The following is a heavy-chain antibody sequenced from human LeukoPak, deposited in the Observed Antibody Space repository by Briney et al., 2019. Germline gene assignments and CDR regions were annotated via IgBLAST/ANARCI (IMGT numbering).Heavy chain of an antibody. CDR2: IDRIGTT. Sequence: SETLSLTCAVYNGSLTGYYWTWIRQPPGKGLEWIGEIDRIGTTNDNASLRSRVTMSVDTSKNQFSLNLRSVTAADTAVYYCARGLGSSRRYHMDVWGTGTTVTVSS. CDR1: NGSLTGYY. J-gene: IGHJ6*03. D-gene: IGHD6-6*01. V-gene: IGHV4-34*01. CDR3: ARGLGSSRRYHMDV.